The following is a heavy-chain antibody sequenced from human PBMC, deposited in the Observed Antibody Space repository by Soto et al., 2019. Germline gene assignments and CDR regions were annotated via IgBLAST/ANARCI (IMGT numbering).Heavy chain of an antibody. J-gene: IGHJ6*02. D-gene: IGHD5-12*01. CDR2: IYWNDDK. CDR1: GFSHSTNGVG. CDR3: AHSREVATMGDYYYYGMDV. V-gene: IGHV2-5*01. Sequence: ASGPTLVNPTQTFTLTCSFSGFSHSTNGVGVGWVRQPPGEALEWLALIYWNDDKRYSPSLKSRLTITNDTSKDQVVLTVTDMDPVDTATYYCAHSREVATMGDYYYYGMDVWGEGTTVTVSS.